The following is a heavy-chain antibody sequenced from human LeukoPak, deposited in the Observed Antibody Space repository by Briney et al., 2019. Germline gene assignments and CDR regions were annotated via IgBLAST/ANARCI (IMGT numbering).Heavy chain of an antibody. CDR2: IYHSGST. Sequence: SETLFLTCTVSGYSISSGYHWGWIRQPPGKGLEWIGSIYHSGSTYYNPSLKSRVTISVDTSKNQFSLKLRSVTAADTAVYYCARAYSRSWYFNWFDPWGQGTLVTVSS. J-gene: IGHJ5*02. V-gene: IGHV4-38-2*02. D-gene: IGHD6-13*01. CDR3: ARAYSRSWYFNWFDP. CDR1: GYSISSGYH.